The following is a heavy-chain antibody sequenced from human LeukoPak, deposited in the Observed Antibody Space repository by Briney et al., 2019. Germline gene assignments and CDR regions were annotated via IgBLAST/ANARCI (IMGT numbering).Heavy chain of an antibody. CDR1: GFTFSSYA. D-gene: IGHD3-9*01. CDR2: ISGSGGST. CDR3: AKDLDILTGSDYFDY. V-gene: IGHV3-23*01. J-gene: IGHJ4*02. Sequence: GGSLRLSCAASGFTFSSYAMSWVREAPGKGLEWVSDISGSGGSTYYADSGKGRFTISRDNSKNTLYLQMNSLRAEDTAVYYCAKDLDILTGSDYFDYWGQGTLVTVFS.